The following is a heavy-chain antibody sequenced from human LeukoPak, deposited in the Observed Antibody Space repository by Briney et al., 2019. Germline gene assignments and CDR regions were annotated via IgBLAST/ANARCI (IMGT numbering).Heavy chain of an antibody. Sequence: ASVKVSCKASGYTFTGYYMHWVRQAPGQGLEWMGWINPNSGGTNYAQKFQGRVTMTRDTSISTAYMELSRLGSDDTAVYYCAREKWELLGREDYYYGMDVWGQGTTVTVSS. V-gene: IGHV1-2*02. CDR3: AREKWELLGREDYYYGMDV. CDR2: INPNSGGT. D-gene: IGHD1-26*01. CDR1: GYTFTGYY. J-gene: IGHJ6*02.